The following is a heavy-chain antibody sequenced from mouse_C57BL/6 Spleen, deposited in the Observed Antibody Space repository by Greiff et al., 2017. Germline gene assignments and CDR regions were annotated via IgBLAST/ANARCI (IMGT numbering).Heavy chain of an antibody. V-gene: IGHV1-82*01. CDR1: GYAFSSSW. Sequence: VKVVESGPELVKPGASVKISCKASGYAFSSSWMNWVKQRPGKGLEWIGRIYPGDGDTNYNGKFKGKATLTADKSSSTAYMQLSSLTSEDSAVYFCARYYYGSSYYFDYWGQGTTLTVSS. J-gene: IGHJ2*01. D-gene: IGHD1-1*01. CDR3: ARYYYGSSYYFDY. CDR2: IYPGDGDT.